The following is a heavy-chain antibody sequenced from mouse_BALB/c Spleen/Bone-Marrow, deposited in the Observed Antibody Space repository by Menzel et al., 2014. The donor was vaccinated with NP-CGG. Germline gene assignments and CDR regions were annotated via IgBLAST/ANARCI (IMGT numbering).Heavy chain of an antibody. V-gene: IGHV5-6-4*01. CDR2: ITSGGSYT. J-gene: IGHJ2*01. Sequence: EVQLVESGGCLVKPGGSLKLSCAASGFTFSSYTMSWVRQTPEKRLEWVATITSGGSYTYYPDSVKGRFTISRDNAKNTLYLQMSSLKSEDTATYYCTRDNGPFDYWGQGTTLTVSS. CDR1: GFTFSSYT. CDR3: TRDNGPFDY. D-gene: IGHD1-2*01.